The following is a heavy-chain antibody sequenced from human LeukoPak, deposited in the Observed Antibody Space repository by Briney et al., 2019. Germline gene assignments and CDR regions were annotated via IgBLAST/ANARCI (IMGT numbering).Heavy chain of an antibody. V-gene: IGHV3-23*01. CDR1: GFTFSSYG. CDR2: ISGSGGST. J-gene: IGHJ4*02. Sequence: GGSLRLSCVASGFTFSSYGMSWVRQAPGKGLEWVSSISGSGGSTYYADSVKGRFTISRDNSKNTLYLQMNSLRVEDTAVYYCATGRYSSGCYFPDYWGQGTLVTVSS. D-gene: IGHD3-22*01. CDR3: ATGRYSSGCYFPDY.